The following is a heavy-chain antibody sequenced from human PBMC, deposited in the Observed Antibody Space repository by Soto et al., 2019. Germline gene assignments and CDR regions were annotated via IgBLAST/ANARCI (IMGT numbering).Heavy chain of an antibody. CDR2: INHSGST. V-gene: IGHV4-34*01. D-gene: IGHD6-13*01. CDR1: GGSFSCYY. Sequence: SETLSLTCAVYGGSFSCYYWSWIRQPPGKGLEWIGEINHSGSTNYNPSLKSRVTISVDTSKNQFSLKLSSVTAADTAVYYCARGGWGSSRNLPSNYYYYCGMDVWGQGTTVTDSS. J-gene: IGHJ6*02. CDR3: ARGGWGSSRNLPSNYYYYCGMDV.